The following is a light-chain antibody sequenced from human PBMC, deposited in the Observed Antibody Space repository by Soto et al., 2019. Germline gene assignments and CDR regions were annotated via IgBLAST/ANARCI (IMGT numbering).Light chain of an antibody. CDR1: QSISSY. Sequence: DIQMTKSASSLSASVGDRVTITCRASQSISSYLNWYQQKPGKAPKLLIYAASSLQSGVPSRFSGSGSGTDFTLTISSLQPEDFATYYCQQSYSTPYTLGQGTRLDIK. J-gene: IGKJ5*01. CDR3: QQSYSTPYT. V-gene: IGKV1-39*01. CDR2: AAS.